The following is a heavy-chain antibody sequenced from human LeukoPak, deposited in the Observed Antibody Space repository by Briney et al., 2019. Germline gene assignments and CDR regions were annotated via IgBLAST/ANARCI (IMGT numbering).Heavy chain of an antibody. Sequence: ASVKVSCKASGYTFTGYYMHWVRQAPGQGLEWMGWINPNSGGTTYAQNFQGRVTMTRDTSISSAYMELTSLTSDDTAVYYCARDSNLGYWGQGTLVTVSS. CDR3: ARDSNLGY. CDR1: GYTFTGYY. V-gene: IGHV1-2*02. J-gene: IGHJ4*02. CDR2: INPNSGGT.